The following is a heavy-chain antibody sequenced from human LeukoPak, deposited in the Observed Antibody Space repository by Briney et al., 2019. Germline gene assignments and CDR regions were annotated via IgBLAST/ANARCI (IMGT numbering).Heavy chain of an antibody. CDR2: IFPGDSDT. J-gene: IGHJ5*02. D-gene: IGHD1-14*01. CDR3: ARQPGSGA. CDR1: GYSFSSYW. Sequence: GESLKISCKGSGYSFSSYWVAWVRQMPGKGLEWMGIIFPGDSDTRYSPSFEGQITISADKSISTAYLHWKSLKASDTAVYYCARQPGSGAWGQGTLVTVSS. V-gene: IGHV5-51*01.